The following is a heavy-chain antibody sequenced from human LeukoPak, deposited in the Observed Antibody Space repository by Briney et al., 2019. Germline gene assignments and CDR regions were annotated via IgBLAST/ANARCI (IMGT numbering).Heavy chain of an antibody. CDR2: ISGSGGST. D-gene: IGHD6-19*01. V-gene: IGHV3-23*01. CDR1: GFTFSSYA. Sequence: GGSLRLSCAASGFTFSSYAMSWVRQAPGKGLEWVSAISGSGGSTYYADSVKGRFTISRDNSKNTLYLQMNSLRAEDTAVYYCAKDLFKRQWLAYYYYGMDVWGQGTTVTVSS. J-gene: IGHJ6*02. CDR3: AKDLFKRQWLAYYYYGMDV.